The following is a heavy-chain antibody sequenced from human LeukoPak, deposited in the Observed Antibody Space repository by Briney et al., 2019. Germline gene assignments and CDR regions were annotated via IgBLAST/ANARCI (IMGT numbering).Heavy chain of an antibody. J-gene: IGHJ4*02. V-gene: IGHV3-33*01. CDR3: VRDRENSYFEY. CDR1: RFTFKSYG. D-gene: IGHD4-23*01. Sequence: GGSLRLSCAASRFTFKSYGMHWVRQAPGKGLEGVAVIWYDGSNKFYADSVKGGFTISRDNSKTTLYLQMNSLRAEDTAVYYCVRDRENSYFEYWGQGTPVTVSS. CDR2: IWYDGSNK.